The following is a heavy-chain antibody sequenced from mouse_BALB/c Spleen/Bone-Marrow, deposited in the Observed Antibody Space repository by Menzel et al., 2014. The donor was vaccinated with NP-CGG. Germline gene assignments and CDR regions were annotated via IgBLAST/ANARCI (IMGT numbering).Heavy chain of an antibody. CDR2: ISSGGGST. D-gene: IGHD1-1*01. V-gene: IGHV5-12-1*01. Sequence: EVQGVESGGGLVKPGGSLKLSCAASGFALSSYDMSWVRQTPEKRLEWVAYISSGGGSTYYPDTVKGRFTISRDNAKNTLYLQMSSLKSEDTAMYYCAREALRDYFDYWGQGTTLTVSS. CDR3: AREALRDYFDY. CDR1: GFALSSYD. J-gene: IGHJ2*01.